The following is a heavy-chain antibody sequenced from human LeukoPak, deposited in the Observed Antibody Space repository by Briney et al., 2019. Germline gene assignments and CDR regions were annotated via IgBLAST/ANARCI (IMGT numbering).Heavy chain of an antibody. CDR2: IRSKANSYAT. Sequence: GALRLSFAASGFTFNGSAMHWVRQASGKGVEWVGRIRSKANSYATAYAASVKGRFTISRDDSKNTAYLQMNSLKTEDTAVYYCTSTPTPVLMVSPWGQGTLVTVSS. CDR3: TSTPTPVLMVSP. J-gene: IGHJ5*02. CDR1: GFTFNGSA. V-gene: IGHV3-73*01. D-gene: IGHD2-8*01.